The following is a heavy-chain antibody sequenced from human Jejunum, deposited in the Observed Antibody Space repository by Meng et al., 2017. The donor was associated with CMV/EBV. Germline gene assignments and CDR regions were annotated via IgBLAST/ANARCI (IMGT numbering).Heavy chain of an antibody. Sequence: QLQLVESGXGVVQPGGSLRLSCAASGFTFSNYGMQWVRQAPVKGLEWVAFIRSDGSDKYYADSVKGRFTISRDDSKNTVYLQMNSLRAEDTAVYYCARDFNWAPGDYWGQGTLVTVSS. CDR3: ARDFNWAPGDY. V-gene: IGHV3-30*02. CDR2: IRSDGSDK. CDR1: GFTFSNYG. J-gene: IGHJ4*02. D-gene: IGHD7-27*01.